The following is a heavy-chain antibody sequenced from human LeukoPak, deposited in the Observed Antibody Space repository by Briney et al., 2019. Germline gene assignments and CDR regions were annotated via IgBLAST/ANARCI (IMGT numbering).Heavy chain of an antibody. J-gene: IGHJ4*02. CDR3: ARRESGSYPAY. Sequence: GESLKISCQGSGYSFTTYWIAWVRQMPGKGLEWMGIVYPGDSDTIYSPSFQGQVTISADKSISTAYLQWSSLKASDTAMYYCARRESGSYPAYWGQGTLVTVSS. V-gene: IGHV5-51*01. CDR1: GYSFTTYW. CDR2: VYPGDSDT. D-gene: IGHD1-26*01.